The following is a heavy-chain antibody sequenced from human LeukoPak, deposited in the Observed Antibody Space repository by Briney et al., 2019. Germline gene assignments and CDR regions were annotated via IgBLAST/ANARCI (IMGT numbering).Heavy chain of an antibody. CDR3: ARVPDGYNLYFDY. V-gene: IGHV4-31*03. CDR1: GGSISSGGYY. J-gene: IGHJ4*02. Sequence: TLSLTCTVSGGSISSGGYYWGWVRQHPGRGLEWIGYIYYSGSTYYNPSLKSRVTISVDTSKNQFSLKLSSVTAADTAVYYCARVPDGYNLYFDYWGQGTLVTASA. D-gene: IGHD5-24*01. CDR2: IYYSGST.